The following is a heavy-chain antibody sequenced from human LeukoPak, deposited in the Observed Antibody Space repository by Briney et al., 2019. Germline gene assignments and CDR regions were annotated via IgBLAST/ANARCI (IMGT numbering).Heavy chain of an antibody. D-gene: IGHD3-9*01. CDR1: GFTFSNYG. J-gene: IGHJ4*02. CDR3: AKEERYFAWLLPSYFDY. V-gene: IGHV3-23*01. CDR2: FSGSGGNT. Sequence: GGSLRLSCAASGFTFSNYGMSWVRQAPGKGLEWVSAFSGSGGNTYYAASVKGRFTISRDNSRNTLFLQMNSLRAEDTAVYYCAKEERYFAWLLPSYFDYWGPGILVTVSS.